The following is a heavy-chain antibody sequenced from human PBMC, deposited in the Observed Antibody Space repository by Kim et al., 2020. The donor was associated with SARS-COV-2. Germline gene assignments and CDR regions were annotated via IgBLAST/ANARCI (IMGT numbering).Heavy chain of an antibody. D-gene: IGHD3-10*01. CDR3: AKENSELWFGELRSRTYYFDY. J-gene: IGHJ4*02. CDR2: ISWNSGSI. Sequence: GGSLRLSCAASGFTFDDYAMHWVRQAPGKGLEWVSGISWNSGSIGYADSVKGRFTISRDNAKNSLYLQMNSLRAEDTALYYCAKENSELWFGELRSRTYYFDYWGQGTLVTVSS. CDR1: GFTFDDYA. V-gene: IGHV3-9*01.